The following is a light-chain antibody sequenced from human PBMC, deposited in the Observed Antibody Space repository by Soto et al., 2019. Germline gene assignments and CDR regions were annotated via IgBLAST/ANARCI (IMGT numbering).Light chain of an antibody. J-gene: IGKJ4*01. CDR3: LQHKSYPLA. CDR2: KES. Sequence: IQMTKSPSTLSSSVDDRVTVTCRASLSISTRLAWYQQKPGKAPKRLIYKESSLDSGVPSRFSGRGSGTEFTLTISSLQRDDFATYYCLQHKSYPLAFGGGKKVETK. CDR1: LSISTR. V-gene: IGKV1-5*03.